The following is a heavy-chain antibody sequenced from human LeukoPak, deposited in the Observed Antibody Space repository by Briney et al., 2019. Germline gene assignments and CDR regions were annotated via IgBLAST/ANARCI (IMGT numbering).Heavy chain of an antibody. J-gene: IGHJ3*02. Sequence: GGSLRLSCAASGFTFSSYAMHWVRQAPGKGLEWVAIISYDGSNEYYADSVKGRFTISRDNSKNTLYLQMNSLRAEDTAVYYCAKIWSGYSIDAFDIWGQGTMVTVSS. CDR3: AKIWSGYSIDAFDI. D-gene: IGHD3-3*01. V-gene: IGHV3-30*04. CDR2: ISYDGSNE. CDR1: GFTFSSYA.